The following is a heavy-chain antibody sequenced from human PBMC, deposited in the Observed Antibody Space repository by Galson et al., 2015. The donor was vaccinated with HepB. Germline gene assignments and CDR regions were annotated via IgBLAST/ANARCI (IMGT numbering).Heavy chain of an antibody. J-gene: IGHJ4*02. CDR3: ARERGTYPTRYFEY. CDR1: GYIFSGYY. CDR2: INPNGGGT. D-gene: IGHD3-16*01. V-gene: IGHV1-2*06. Sequence: SVKVSCKASGYIFSGYYIHWGRQAPGQGLEWMGRINPNGGGTNYPQRFQGRVTMTRDTSISTAYMELSSLTSDDTAFYYCARERGTYPTRYFEYWGQGTLVPVSS.